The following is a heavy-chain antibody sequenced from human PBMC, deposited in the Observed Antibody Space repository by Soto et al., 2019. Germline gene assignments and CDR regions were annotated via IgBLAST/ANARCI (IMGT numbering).Heavy chain of an antibody. CDR2: IGPESGAT. CDR1: GYTFTGHY. CDR3: GRGRSGQIVVFY. J-gene: IGHJ4*02. Sequence: GASVKVSCKASGYTFTGHYIHWVRQAPEQGPEWMGEIGPESGATRYAQKFQGRVTMTRDMSITTVYMELNNLSPDDTAVYYCGRGRSGQIVVFYWGQGTPVTAS. V-gene: IGHV1-2*02. D-gene: IGHD5-12*01.